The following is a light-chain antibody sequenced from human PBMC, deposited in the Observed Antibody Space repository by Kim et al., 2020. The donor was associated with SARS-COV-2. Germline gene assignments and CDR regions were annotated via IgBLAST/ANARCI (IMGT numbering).Light chain of an antibody. V-gene: IGLV3-1*01. CDR1: KLGDKY. Sequence: SESPVQTASIPCSGDKLGDKYASWYQQKPGQSPVVVIFRDNRRPSGIPERFSGSNSGNTATLTISGTQAMDEADYYCQAWDSSIYVFGTGTKVTV. CDR3: QAWDSSIYV. CDR2: RDN. J-gene: IGLJ1*01.